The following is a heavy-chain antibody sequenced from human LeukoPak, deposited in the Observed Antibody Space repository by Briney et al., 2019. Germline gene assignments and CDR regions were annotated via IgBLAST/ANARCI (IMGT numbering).Heavy chain of an antibody. CDR3: ARDGSSSFDY. CDR2: IYSSGGT. V-gene: IGHV4-61*08. J-gene: IGHJ4*02. CDR1: GGSISRGGYY. Sequence: SETLSLTCTASGGSISRGGYYWSWIRQRPGKGLEWIGRIYSSGGTNYNPSLKSRVTMSVDTSKNQFSLKLSSVTAADTALYYCARDGSSSFDYWGQGTLVTVSS. D-gene: IGHD6-6*01.